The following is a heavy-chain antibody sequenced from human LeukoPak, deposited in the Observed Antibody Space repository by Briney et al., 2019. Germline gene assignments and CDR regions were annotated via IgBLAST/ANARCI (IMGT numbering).Heavy chain of an antibody. CDR1: GGSISSYY. J-gene: IGHJ4*02. CDR3: ASTYFGSGSYPLDY. CDR2: IYYTGST. D-gene: IGHD3-10*01. V-gene: IGHV4-59*01. Sequence: SETPSLTCTVSGGSISSYYWSWIRQPPGKGLEWIGYIYYTGSTNYNPSLKSRVTISIDTSKTQFSLKLSSVTAADTAVYYCASTYFGSGSYPLDYWGQGTLVTVSS.